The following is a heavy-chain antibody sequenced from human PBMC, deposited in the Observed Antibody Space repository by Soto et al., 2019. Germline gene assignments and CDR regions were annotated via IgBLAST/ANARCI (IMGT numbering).Heavy chain of an antibody. CDR2: ISSSSSYI. CDR3: ARDIRAERLFDY. V-gene: IGHV3-21*01. D-gene: IGHD3-10*02. CDR1: GFTFSSYS. J-gene: IGHJ4*02. Sequence: PGGSLRLSCAASGFTFSSYSMNWVRQAPGKGLEWVSSISSSSSYIYYADSVKGRFTISRDNAKNSLYLQMNSLRAEDTAVYYCARDIRAERLFDYWGQGTLVTVSS.